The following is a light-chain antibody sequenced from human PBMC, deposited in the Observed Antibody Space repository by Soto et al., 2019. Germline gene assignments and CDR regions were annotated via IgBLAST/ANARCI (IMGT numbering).Light chain of an antibody. J-gene: IGKJ1*01. CDR2: KAS. CDR3: QQYNSYSQT. CDR1: QTISNW. Sequence: IQMTQSPSTLAASLGDRVTITCRASQTISNWLAWYQQKPGKAPKLLIYKASTLQSAVPSRFSGSGSGTEFTLTISGLQPEDFDPYYCQQYNSYSQTFGQGTKVDIK. V-gene: IGKV1-5*03.